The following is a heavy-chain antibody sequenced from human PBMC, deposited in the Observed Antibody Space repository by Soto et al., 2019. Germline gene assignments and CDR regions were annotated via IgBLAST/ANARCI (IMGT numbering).Heavy chain of an antibody. CDR3: ARELGTAAGTDTKSNWFDP. V-gene: IGHV4-31*03. J-gene: IGHJ5*02. Sequence: SETLSLTCTVSGGSISSGGYYWSWIRQHPGKGLEWIGYIYYSGSTYYNPSLKSRVTISVDTSKNQFSLKLSSVTAADTAVYYCARELGTAAGTDTKSNWFDPWGQGTLVTVSS. CDR1: GGSISSGGYY. D-gene: IGHD6-13*01. CDR2: IYYSGST.